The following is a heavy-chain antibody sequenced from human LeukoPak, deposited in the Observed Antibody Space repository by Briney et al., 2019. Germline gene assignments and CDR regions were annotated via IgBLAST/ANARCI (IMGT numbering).Heavy chain of an antibody. V-gene: IGHV3-21*01. CDR3: ARESGGYFDY. J-gene: IGHJ4*02. D-gene: IGHD3-10*01. Sequence: PGGSLRLSRAASGFTFSSHSMIWVRQAPGKGLEWVSSISSIRRYIYYADPEKGRFIISRDNAKNSLYLQMKSVRAEDTAVYYSARESGGYFDYWGQGTMVTVSS. CDR2: ISSIRRYI. CDR1: GFTFSSHS.